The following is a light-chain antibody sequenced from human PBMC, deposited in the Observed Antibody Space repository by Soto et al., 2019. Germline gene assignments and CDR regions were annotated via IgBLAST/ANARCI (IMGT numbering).Light chain of an antibody. CDR2: DTS. J-gene: IGKJ4*01. V-gene: IGKV3-15*01. Sequence: EIVLTQSPATLSVSPGERATLSCRASQSLSSNLAWYQQRPGQAPRLLIYDTSTRASDVPARFSGSGSGTAFTLTIASLQSEDFAIYYGQQYNHWPRMLSFGGGTKVELK. CDR1: QSLSSN. CDR3: QQYNHWPRMLS.